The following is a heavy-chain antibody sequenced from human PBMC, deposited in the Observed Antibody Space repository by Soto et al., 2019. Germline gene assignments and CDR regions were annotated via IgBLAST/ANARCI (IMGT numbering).Heavy chain of an antibody. V-gene: IGHV3-30*03. CDR3: ATAFPVGAPFYFDY. J-gene: IGHJ4*02. D-gene: IGHD3-10*01. CDR2: ISYDSTNR. CDR1: GFTFSAYG. Sequence: GGSLRLSCAASGFTFSAYGMHWVRQPPGGGLEWVALISYDSTNRYYADSVEGRFTISRDNYKNTLSLQMNSLTLEDTALYYCATAFPVGAPFYFDYWGQGTLVTVSS.